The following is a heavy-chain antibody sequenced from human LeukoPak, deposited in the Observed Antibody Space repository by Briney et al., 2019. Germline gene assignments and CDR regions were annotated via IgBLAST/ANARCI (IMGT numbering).Heavy chain of an antibody. CDR3: AKDGFILTGYYESYYYYYMDV. J-gene: IGHJ6*03. CDR1: GFTFSSYS. Sequence: GGFLRLSCAASGFTFSSYSMNWVRQAPGKGLEWVSYISSSSNTIYYVDSVKGRFTISRDNAKNTLYLQMNSLRAEDTAVYYCAKDGFILTGYYESYYYYYMDVWGKGTTVTVSS. D-gene: IGHD3-9*01. CDR2: ISSSSNTI. V-gene: IGHV3-48*04.